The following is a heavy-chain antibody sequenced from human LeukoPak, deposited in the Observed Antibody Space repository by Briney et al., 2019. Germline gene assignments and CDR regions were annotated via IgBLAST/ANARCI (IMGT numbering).Heavy chain of an antibody. D-gene: IGHD3-22*01. V-gene: IGHV3-53*01. J-gene: IGHJ4*02. CDR3: ARASYYARDYFDY. CDR1: GFTVSSNY. Sequence: GGSLRLSCAASGFTVSSNYMSWVRQAPGKGLELVSVIYSGGSTYYADSVKGRFTISRDNSKNTLYLQMNSLRAEDTAVYYCARASYYARDYFDYWGQGTLVTVSS. CDR2: IYSGGST.